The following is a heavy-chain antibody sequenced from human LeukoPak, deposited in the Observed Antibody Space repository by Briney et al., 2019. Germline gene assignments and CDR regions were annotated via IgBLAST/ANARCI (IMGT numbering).Heavy chain of an antibody. Sequence: PSETLSLTCTVSGGSISSYYWSWIRQPPGKGLEWIGYIYYSGSTNYNPSLKSRVTISVDTSKNQFSLKLSSVTAADTAVCSCASSYDSSAYSPFDYWGQGTLVIVSS. CDR1: GGSISSYY. CDR3: ASSYDSSAYSPFDY. J-gene: IGHJ4*02. D-gene: IGHD3-22*01. V-gene: IGHV4-59*08. CDR2: IYYSGST.